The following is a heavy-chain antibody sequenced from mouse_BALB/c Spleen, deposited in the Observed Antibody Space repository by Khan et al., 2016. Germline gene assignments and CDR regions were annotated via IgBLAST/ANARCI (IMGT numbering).Heavy chain of an antibody. Sequence: QVQLQQSGAELMKPGASVKISCKATGYTFNNYWIEWVKQRPGHGLEWIGDILPGSGNSNYNENLKGKATFTADTSSNTAYMQLSSLTSEDSAVYYYARAWYSMDYWGQGTSVTVSS. CDR3: ARAWYSMDY. CDR2: ILPGSGNS. CDR1: GYTFNNYW. V-gene: IGHV1-9*01. J-gene: IGHJ4*01.